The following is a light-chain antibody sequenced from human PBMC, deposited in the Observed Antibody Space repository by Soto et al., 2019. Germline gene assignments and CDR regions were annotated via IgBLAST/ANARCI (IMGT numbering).Light chain of an antibody. CDR3: SSYTSSSTFV. Sequence: HSALTQPASVSGSPGQSLTISCTGTSSDVGGYNYVSWYQQHPGKAPKLMIYEVSNRPSGVSNRFSGSKSGNTASLTVSGIHTEDEADYYCSSYTSSSTFVFGTGTKVTVL. J-gene: IGLJ1*01. CDR2: EVS. CDR1: SSDVGGYNY. V-gene: IGLV2-14*01.